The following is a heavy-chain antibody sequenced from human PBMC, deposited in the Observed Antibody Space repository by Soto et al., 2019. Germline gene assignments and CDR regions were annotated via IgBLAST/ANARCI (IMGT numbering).Heavy chain of an antibody. V-gene: IGHV1-46*01. Sequence: QVQLVHSGAEVKKPGASVKVSCKASGYTFTTYYMHWIRQAPGQGPEWMGIIDPRAGRTGYAQRFQGRVTLTSDTSTTTVYMELSSLRSDDTAIYYCARDRDDSSGYPFDSWGQGTLVTVSS. CDR1: GYTFTTYY. CDR3: ARDRDDSSGYPFDS. D-gene: IGHD3-22*01. J-gene: IGHJ4*02. CDR2: IDPRAGRT.